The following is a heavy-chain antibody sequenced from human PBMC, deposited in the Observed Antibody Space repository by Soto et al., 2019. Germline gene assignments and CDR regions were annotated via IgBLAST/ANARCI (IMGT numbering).Heavy chain of an antibody. J-gene: IGHJ5*02. CDR2: IIPIFGTA. Sequence: ASVKVSCKASGYTFTSYAMHWVRQAPGQRLEWMGGIIPIFGTANYAQTFQGRVTITADESTSTAYMELSSLRSEDTAVYYCARDLQYSSSSGHWFDPWGQGTLVTVSS. CDR1: GYTFTSYA. CDR3: ARDLQYSSSSGHWFDP. D-gene: IGHD6-6*01. V-gene: IGHV1-69*13.